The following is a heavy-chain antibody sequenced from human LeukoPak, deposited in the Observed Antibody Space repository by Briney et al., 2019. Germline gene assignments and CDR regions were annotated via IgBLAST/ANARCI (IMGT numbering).Heavy chain of an antibody. CDR2: IYYSGST. CDR3: ARVAAAATLTYFDY. J-gene: IGHJ4*02. CDR1: GGSISSGGYY. Sequence: KPSETLSLTCTVSGGSISSGGYYWSWIRQHPGKGLEWIGYIYYSGSTYYNPSLKSRVTISVDTSKNQFSLKLSSVTAADTAVYYCARVAAAATLTYFDYWSQGTLVTVSS. D-gene: IGHD6-13*01. V-gene: IGHV4-31*03.